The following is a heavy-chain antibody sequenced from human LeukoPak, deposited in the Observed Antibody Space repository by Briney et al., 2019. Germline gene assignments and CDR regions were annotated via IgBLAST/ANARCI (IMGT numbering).Heavy chain of an antibody. CDR2: IKKDGSEK. D-gene: IGHD3-10*01. Sequence: GGSLRLSCAASGFTLGSYWMTWVRSAPGKGLEWVANIKKDGSEKYYVDSVKGRFTISRDNVKNSLYLQMNSLRAEDTAVYYCVRGSSGTVVRGVSWAWFDPWGQGTLVTVSS. CDR3: VRGSSGTVVRGVSWAWFDP. CDR1: GFTLGSYW. J-gene: IGHJ5*02. V-gene: IGHV3-7*05.